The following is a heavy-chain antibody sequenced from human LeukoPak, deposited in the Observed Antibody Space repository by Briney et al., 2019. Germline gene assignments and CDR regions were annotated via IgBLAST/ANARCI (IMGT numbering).Heavy chain of an antibody. V-gene: IGHV1-3*01. J-gene: IGHJ4*02. D-gene: IGHD2-15*01. CDR2: INAGNGNT. Sequence: ASVKVSCKASGYTFTSYAMHWVRQAPGQRLEWMGWINAGNGNTKYSQKFQGRVTITADKSTSTAYMEVSSLRSEDTAVYYCAGGRPRGYCSGGSCYHNFDYWGQGTLVTVSS. CDR1: GYTFTSYA. CDR3: AGGRPRGYCSGGSCYHNFDY.